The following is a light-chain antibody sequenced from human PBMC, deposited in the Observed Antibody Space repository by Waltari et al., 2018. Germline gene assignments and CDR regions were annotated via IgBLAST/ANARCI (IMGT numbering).Light chain of an antibody. Sequence: DIQMTQSPSSVSASVGDRVTITCRASQNIGSYLIWYQQKPGKAPNLLIYSASSLQSGVPSRFIGSGSATDFTLTISSLEPQDFAIYYCQQRTNWPQTFGQGTKLEIK. CDR3: QQRTNWPQT. CDR1: QNIGSY. J-gene: IGKJ2*01. V-gene: IGKV1-39*01. CDR2: SAS.